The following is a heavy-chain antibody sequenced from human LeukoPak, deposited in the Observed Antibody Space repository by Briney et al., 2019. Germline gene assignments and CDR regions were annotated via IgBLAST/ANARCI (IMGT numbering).Heavy chain of an antibody. CDR2: IYYSGST. CDR1: GGSISSYY. CDR3: ARLNLEYLYSSGPNDY. Sequence: SETLSLTCTVSGGSISSYYWSWIRQPPGKGLEWIGYIYYSGSTNYNPSLKSRVTISVDTSKNQFSLKLSSVTPADTAVYYCARLNLEYLYSSGPNDYWGQGTLVTVSS. J-gene: IGHJ4*02. V-gene: IGHV4-59*12. D-gene: IGHD3-10*01.